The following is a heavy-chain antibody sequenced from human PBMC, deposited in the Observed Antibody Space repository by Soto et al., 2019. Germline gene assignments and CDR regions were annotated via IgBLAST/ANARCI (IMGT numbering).Heavy chain of an antibody. CDR1: GFTVSSNY. Sequence: EVQLVESGGGLVQPGGSLRLSCAASGFTVSSNYMSWVRQAPGKGLEWVSVIYSGGSTYYADSVKGRFTISRDNSKNTLYLQMNSLRAEDTAVYYCARALRDYSSSWFFEYWGQGTLVTVSS. CDR2: IYSGGST. CDR3: ARALRDYSSSWFFEY. J-gene: IGHJ4*02. D-gene: IGHD6-13*01. V-gene: IGHV3-66*01.